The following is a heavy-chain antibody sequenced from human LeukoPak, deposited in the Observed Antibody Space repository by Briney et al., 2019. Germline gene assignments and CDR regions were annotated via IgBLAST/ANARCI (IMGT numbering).Heavy chain of an antibody. CDR2: IYSGGST. Sequence: RGSLRLSCAASGFTFSSYSMNWVRQAPGKGLEWVSIIYSGGSTSYADSVKGRFTISRDNSKNTLYLQMNSLRAEDTAVYYCARWDSSGYYYDYWGQGTLVTVSS. CDR1: GFTFSSYS. V-gene: IGHV3-53*01. CDR3: ARWDSSGYYYDY. D-gene: IGHD3-22*01. J-gene: IGHJ4*02.